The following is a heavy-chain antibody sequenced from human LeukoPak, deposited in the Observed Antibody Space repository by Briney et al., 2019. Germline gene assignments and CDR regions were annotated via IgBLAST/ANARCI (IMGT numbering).Heavy chain of an antibody. CDR3: ARAPTVLVGYCSSSSCQADY. CDR1: GFTSSSYA. V-gene: IGHV3-21*01. D-gene: IGHD2-2*01. J-gene: IGHJ4*02. Sequence: PGGSLRLSCAASGFTSSSYAMSWVRQAPGKGLEWVSAISGDSRYIYYADSVRGRFTISRDNAENSLYLQMNSLRVEDTAVYYCARAPTVLVGYCSSSSCQADYWGQGTLVTVSS. CDR2: ISGDSRYI.